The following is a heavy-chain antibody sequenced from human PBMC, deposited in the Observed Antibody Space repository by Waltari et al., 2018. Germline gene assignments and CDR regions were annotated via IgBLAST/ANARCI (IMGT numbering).Heavy chain of an antibody. V-gene: IGHV4-4*07. D-gene: IGHD2-15*01. Sequence: QVQLQESGPGLVKPSETLSLTCPVAGGPISSYYWSWIRQPAGKGLEWIGRIYTSGSTNYNPSLKSRVTMSVDTSKNQFSLKLSSVTAADTAVYYCAREGCSGGSCYSVFDYWGQGTLVTVSS. CDR1: GGPISSYY. J-gene: IGHJ4*02. CDR2: IYTSGST. CDR3: AREGCSGGSCYSVFDY.